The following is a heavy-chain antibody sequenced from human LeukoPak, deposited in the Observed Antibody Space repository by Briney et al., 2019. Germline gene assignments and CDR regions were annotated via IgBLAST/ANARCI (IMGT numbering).Heavy chain of an antibody. CDR3: AKDARGYHPPIGS. CDR2: IGGGGGNT. D-gene: IGHD3-22*01. J-gene: IGHJ4*02. V-gene: IGHV3-23*01. Sequence: GGSLRLSCAASGFTFANYAMNWVRQAPGKGLEWVSGIGGGGGNTDYADSVRGRFTISRDNSKSTLRLQMSSLRAEDTAIYYCAKDARGYHPPIGSWGQGILVTVSS. CDR1: GFTFANYA.